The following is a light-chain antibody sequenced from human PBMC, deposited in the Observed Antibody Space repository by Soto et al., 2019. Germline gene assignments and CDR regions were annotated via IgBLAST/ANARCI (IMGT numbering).Light chain of an antibody. J-gene: IGLJ1*01. Sequence: ALTQPASVSGSPGQSIAISCTGTSSDVGGYNYVCWYQQHPGKAPKLMIYDVNIRPSGVSDRFSGSKSGNTASLTISGLQAQDEADYYCSSYTSSSTLVFGTGTKVTVL. CDR3: SSYTSSSTLV. CDR2: DVN. V-gene: IGLV2-14*01. CDR1: SSDVGGYNY.